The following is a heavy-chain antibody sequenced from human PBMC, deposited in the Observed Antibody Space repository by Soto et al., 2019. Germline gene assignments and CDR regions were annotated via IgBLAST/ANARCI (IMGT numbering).Heavy chain of an antibody. D-gene: IGHD4-17*01. CDR1: GFTFSSYA. J-gene: IGHJ6*02. CDR2: ISGSGGNT. CDR3: AKDRYGDYDGGMDV. V-gene: IGHV3-23*01. Sequence: EVHLLESGGGLVQPGGSLRLSCAVSGFTFSSYAVTWVRQAPGKGLEWVSGISGSGGNTYYADSVKGRVSTYYADSVKGRFTISRDDSKNTLYLHMNSLRAEDTAVYYCAKDRYGDYDGGMDVWGQGTTVTVSS.